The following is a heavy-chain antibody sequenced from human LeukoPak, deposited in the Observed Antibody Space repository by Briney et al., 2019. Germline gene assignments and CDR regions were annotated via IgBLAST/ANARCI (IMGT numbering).Heavy chain of an antibody. CDR3: ARSIVGATPFDP. J-gene: IGHJ5*02. Sequence: GGSLRLSCAASRFTFSSYAMSWVRQAPGKGLEWVSGISSSGGSTYYADSVKARFTISRGNSKNTLYLQMNSLRAEDTAVYYCARSIVGATPFDPWGQGTLATVSS. V-gene: IGHV3-23*01. CDR1: RFTFSSYA. D-gene: IGHD1-26*01. CDR2: ISSSGGST.